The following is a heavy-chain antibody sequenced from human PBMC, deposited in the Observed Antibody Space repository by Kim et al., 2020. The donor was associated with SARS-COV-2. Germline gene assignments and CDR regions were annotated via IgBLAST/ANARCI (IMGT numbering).Heavy chain of an antibody. CDR2: IYHSGST. CDR3: ARALYYYGSGSYYNSHWFDP. CDR1: GGSISSSNW. D-gene: IGHD3-10*01. Sequence: SETLSLTCAVSGGSISSSNWWSWVRQPPGKGLEWIGEIYHSGSTNYNPSLKSRVTISVDKSKNQFSLKLSSVTAADTAVYYCARALYYYGSGSYYNSHWFDPWGQGTLVTVSS. J-gene: IGHJ5*02. V-gene: IGHV4-4*02.